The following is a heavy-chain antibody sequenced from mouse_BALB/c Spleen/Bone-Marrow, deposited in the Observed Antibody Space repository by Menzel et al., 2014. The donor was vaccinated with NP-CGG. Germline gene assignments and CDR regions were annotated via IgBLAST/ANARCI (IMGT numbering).Heavy chain of an antibody. D-gene: IGHD1-1*01. CDR3: AMYYYGSGLFAY. V-gene: IGHV14-3*02. Sequence: EVQLQQSGAELVKPGASVKLSCTASGFNIKDTYMHWVKRRPEQGLEWIGRIDPANGNTKYDPKFQGKATITADTSSNTAYPQRSSLTAEDTAVYYCAMYYYGSGLFAYWGQGTLVTVSA. CDR1: GFNIKDTY. J-gene: IGHJ3*01. CDR2: IDPANGNT.